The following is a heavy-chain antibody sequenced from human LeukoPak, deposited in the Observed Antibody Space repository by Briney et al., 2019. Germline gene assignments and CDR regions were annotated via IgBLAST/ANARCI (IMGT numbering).Heavy chain of an antibody. V-gene: IGHV3-21*01. CDR1: GFTFSSYS. CDR3: ASTNHYYGSGTYDYYFDY. J-gene: IGHJ4*02. Sequence: GGSQRLSCATSGFTFSSYSMNWVRQAPGTGLEWVSSISSGSDYIYYADSVKGRFTISRDNAKNSLYLQMTSLRAEDTAVYYCASTNHYYGSGTYDYYFDYWGQGTLLTVSS. D-gene: IGHD3-10*01. CDR2: ISSGSDYI.